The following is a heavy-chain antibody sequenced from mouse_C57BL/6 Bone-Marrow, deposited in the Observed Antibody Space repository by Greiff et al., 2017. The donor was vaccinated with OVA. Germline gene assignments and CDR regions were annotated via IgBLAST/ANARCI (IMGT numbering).Heavy chain of an antibody. CDR2: IWTGGGT. J-gene: IGHJ4*01. V-gene: IGHV2-9-1*01. CDR1: GFSLTSYA. Sequence: VKLMESGPGLVAPSQSLSITCTVSGFSLTSYAISWVRQPPGKGLEWLGVIWTGGGTNYNSALKSRLSISKDNSKSQVFLKMNSLQTDDTARYYCARNRGNYLYAMDYWGQGTSVTVSS. CDR3: ARNRGNYLYAMDY. D-gene: IGHD2-1*01.